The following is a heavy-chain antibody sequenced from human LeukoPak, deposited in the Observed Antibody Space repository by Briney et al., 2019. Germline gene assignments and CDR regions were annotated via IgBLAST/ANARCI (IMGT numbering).Heavy chain of an antibody. Sequence: SQTLSLTCSVSGGSISSSNYYWSWIRQPAGKGLEWIGRIYTSESTNYNPSLKSRVTISVDTSRNQFSLKLSSVTAADTAVYYCARDRITIFGVVIRGLDYWGQGTLVTVSS. CDR1: GGSISSSNYY. D-gene: IGHD3-3*01. V-gene: IGHV4-61*02. CDR3: ARDRITIFGVVIRGLDY. CDR2: IYTSEST. J-gene: IGHJ4*02.